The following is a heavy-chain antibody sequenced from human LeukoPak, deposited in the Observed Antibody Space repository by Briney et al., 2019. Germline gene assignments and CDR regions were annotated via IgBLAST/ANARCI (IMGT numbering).Heavy chain of an antibody. D-gene: IGHD6-6*01. CDR2: INPNSGGT. CDR1: GYTFTDYY. Sequence: ASVKVSCKASGYTFTDYYMHWVRQAPGQELEWMGWINPNSGGTNYAQKFQGRVTMTRDTSISTAYMELSRLRSDDTAVYYCARGYSSSRLYYFDYWGQGTLVTVSS. CDR3: ARGYSSSRLYYFDY. V-gene: IGHV1-2*02. J-gene: IGHJ4*02.